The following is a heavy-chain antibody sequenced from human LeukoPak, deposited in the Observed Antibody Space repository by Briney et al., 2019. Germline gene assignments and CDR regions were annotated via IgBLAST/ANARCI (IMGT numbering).Heavy chain of an antibody. D-gene: IGHD2-2*01. J-gene: IGHJ4*02. CDR3: ARVGLHCSSTSCFDY. CDR1: GFTFSSYA. Sequence: GRSLRLSCAASGFTFSSYAMHWVRQAPGKGLEWVAVISYDGSNKYYADSVKGRFTISRDNSKNTLYLQMNSLRAEDTAVYYCARVGLHCSSTSCFDYWGQGTLVTVSS. V-gene: IGHV3-30*14. CDR2: ISYDGSNK.